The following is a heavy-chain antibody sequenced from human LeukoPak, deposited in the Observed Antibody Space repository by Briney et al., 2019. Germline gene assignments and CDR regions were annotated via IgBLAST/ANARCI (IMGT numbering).Heavy chain of an antibody. V-gene: IGHV4-39*07. J-gene: IGHJ6*04. CDR3: ARWPVHLTLRPYRGMDV. Sequence: SETLSLTCNVSGGSINSGNYEWGWIRQPPGKGLEWIGEINHSGSTNYNPSLKSRVTISVDTSKNQFSLKLSSVTAADTAVYYCARWPVHLTLRPYRGMDVWGKGTTVTVSS. CDR2: INHSGST. D-gene: IGHD2-2*01. CDR1: GGSINSGNYE.